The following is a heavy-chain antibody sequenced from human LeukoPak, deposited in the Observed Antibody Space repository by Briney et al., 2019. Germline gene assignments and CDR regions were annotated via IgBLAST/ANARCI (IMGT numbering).Heavy chain of an antibody. CDR1: GFTFSTYW. CDR2: IRQDGSQK. CDR3: ARESGSVTSEVDFDY. J-gene: IGHJ4*02. D-gene: IGHD4-17*01. V-gene: IGHV3-7*01. Sequence: GGSLRLSCGASGFTFSTYWLSWVRQAPGEGVEWVATIRQDGSQKYYVDSVKGRFTISRDNAKNSLYLQMNSLRAEDTAVYYCARESGSVTSEVDFDYWGQGTLVTVSS.